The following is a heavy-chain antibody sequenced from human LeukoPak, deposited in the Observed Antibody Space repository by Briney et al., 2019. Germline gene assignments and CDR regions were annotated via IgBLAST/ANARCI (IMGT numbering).Heavy chain of an antibody. CDR2: INHSGST. V-gene: IGHV4-34*01. D-gene: IGHD3-9*01. CDR1: GGSFSGYY. Sequence: PSETLPLTCAVYGGSFSGYYWSWIRQPPGKGLDWIGEINHSGSTNYNPSLKSRVTISVDTSKNQFSLKLSSVTAADTSVYHAEDGIRYFDWLSKPRYYFDYWGQGTLVTVSS. J-gene: IGHJ4*02. CDR3: EDGIRYFDWLSKPRYYFDY.